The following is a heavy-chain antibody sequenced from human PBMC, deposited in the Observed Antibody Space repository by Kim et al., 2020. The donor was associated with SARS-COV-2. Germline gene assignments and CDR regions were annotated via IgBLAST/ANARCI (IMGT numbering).Heavy chain of an antibody. CDR3: AKRVGGTGMDV. CDR1: GFTFSSFA. J-gene: IGHJ6*02. Sequence: GGSLRLSCAASGFTFSSFAMSWVRQAPGRGLEWVSAISASGSSTHYPDSVKGQFTISRDNSKNTLYLQMNSLGADDTAVYYCAKRVGGTGMDVWGQGTTV. CDR2: ISASGSST. V-gene: IGHV3-23*01. D-gene: IGHD1-26*01.